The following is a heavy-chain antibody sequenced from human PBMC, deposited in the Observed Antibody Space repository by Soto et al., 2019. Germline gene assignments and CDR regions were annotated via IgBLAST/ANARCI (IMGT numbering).Heavy chain of an antibody. J-gene: IGHJ5*02. CDR3: ARASFRNYVGNSGYSYWFDV. V-gene: IGHV4-30-4*01. CDR2: ISSSGGT. CDR1: GGSISSDDYY. Sequence: SETLSLTCTVSGGSISSDDYYWSWIRQPPGKGLEWLGYISSSGGTYYAPSLTGRGTISLDTSKNQFSLKVNSVTAADTAVYFCARASFRNYVGNSGYSYWFDVWGQGTLVTVSS. D-gene: IGHD3-22*01.